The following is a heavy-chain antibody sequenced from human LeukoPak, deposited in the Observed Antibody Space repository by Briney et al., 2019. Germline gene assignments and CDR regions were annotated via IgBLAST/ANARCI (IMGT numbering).Heavy chain of an antibody. V-gene: IGHV1-46*01. CDR1: GYTFTSYY. J-gene: IGHJ4*02. CDR3: AKGPAGERLDY. D-gene: IGHD1-26*01. Sequence: ASVKVSCKASGYTFTSYYMHWVRRAPGQGLEWMGIINPSGGSTSYAQKFQGRVTMTRDRSTSTVYMELSSLRSEDTAVYYCAKGPAGERLDYWGQGTLVTVSS. CDR2: INPSGGST.